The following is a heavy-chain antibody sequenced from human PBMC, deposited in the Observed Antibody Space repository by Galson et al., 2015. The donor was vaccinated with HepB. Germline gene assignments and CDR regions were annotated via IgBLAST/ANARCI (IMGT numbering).Heavy chain of an antibody. J-gene: IGHJ4*02. V-gene: IGHV3-48*02. Sequence: SLRLSCAASGFTFSSYSMNWVRQAPGKGLEWVSYINSSSSTIYYADSVKGRFTISRDNAKNSLYLQMNSLRDEDTAVYYCAREGEQWLVLGFDYWGQGTLVTVSS. CDR1: GFTFSSYS. CDR3: AREGEQWLVLGFDY. D-gene: IGHD6-19*01. CDR2: INSSSSTI.